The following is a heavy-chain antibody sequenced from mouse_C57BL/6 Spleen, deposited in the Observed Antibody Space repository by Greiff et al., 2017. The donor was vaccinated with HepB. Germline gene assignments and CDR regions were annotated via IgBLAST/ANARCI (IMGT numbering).Heavy chain of an antibody. Sequence: EVQLQESGPGLVKPSQSLSLTCSVTGYSITSGYYWNWIRQFPGNKLEWLGYISYDGSNNYNPSLNNRISITRDTSKNQFCLKLNSVTTEDTATYYCANYYGSPWFAYWGQGTLVTVSA. V-gene: IGHV3-6*01. CDR3: ANYYGSPWFAY. CDR2: ISYDGSN. CDR1: GYSITSGYY. J-gene: IGHJ3*01. D-gene: IGHD1-1*01.